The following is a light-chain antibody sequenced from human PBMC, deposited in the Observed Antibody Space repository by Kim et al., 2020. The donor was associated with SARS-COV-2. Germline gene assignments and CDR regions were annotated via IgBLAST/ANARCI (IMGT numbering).Light chain of an antibody. V-gene: IGLV3-9*01. J-gene: IGLJ3*02. Sequence: SYELTQPLSVLVALGQTARITCGGKNIGSKNVHWYQQKPGQAPVLVIYRDSNRPSGIPERFSGSNSGNTATLTISRAQAGDEADYYCQVWDSSTAVFGGGTKLTVL. CDR2: RDS. CDR1: NIGSKN. CDR3: QVWDSSTAV.